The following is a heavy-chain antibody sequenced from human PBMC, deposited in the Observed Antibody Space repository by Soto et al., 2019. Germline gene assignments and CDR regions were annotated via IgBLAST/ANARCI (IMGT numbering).Heavy chain of an antibody. V-gene: IGHV5-51*01. CDR1: GYSFTSYW. Sequence: GESLKISCKGSGYSFTSYWIGWVRQMPGKGLEWMRIIYPGDSDTRYSPSFQGQVTISADKSISTAYLQWSSLKASDTAMYYCARYRSGIAPHVYYGMDVWGQGTTVTVSS. J-gene: IGHJ6*02. CDR2: IYPGDSDT. D-gene: IGHD2-15*01. CDR3: ARYRSGIAPHVYYGMDV.